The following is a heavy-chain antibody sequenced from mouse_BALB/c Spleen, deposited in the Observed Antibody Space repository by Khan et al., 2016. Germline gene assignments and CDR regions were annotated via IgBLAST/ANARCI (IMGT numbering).Heavy chain of an antibody. D-gene: IGHD2-2*01. CDR1: GFTFSSYA. CDR3: ARGSYYGYDVGFAY. CDR2: ISSGGST. V-gene: IGHV5-6-5*01. Sequence: EVELVESGGGLVKPGGSVKLSCAASGFTFSSYAMSWVRQTPEKRLEWVASISSGGSTYSSDSVKGRFTIFSVDAWNIMYLQLSSLMSSDTARDDCARGSYYGYDVGFAYWGQGTLVTVSA. J-gene: IGHJ3*01.